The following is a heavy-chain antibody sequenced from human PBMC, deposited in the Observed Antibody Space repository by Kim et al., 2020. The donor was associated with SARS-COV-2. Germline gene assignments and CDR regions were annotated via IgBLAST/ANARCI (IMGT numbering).Heavy chain of an antibody. V-gene: IGHV4-34*01. CDR1: GGSFSGYY. CDR2: INHSGST. D-gene: IGHD3-3*01. Sequence: SETLSLTCAVYGGSFSGYYWSWIRQPPGKGLEWIGEINHSGSTNYNPSLKSRVTISVDTSKNQFSLKLSSVTAADTAVYYCARRYYDFWSGYFDYYYYYG. CDR3: ARRYYDFWSGYFDYYYYYG. J-gene: IGHJ6*01.